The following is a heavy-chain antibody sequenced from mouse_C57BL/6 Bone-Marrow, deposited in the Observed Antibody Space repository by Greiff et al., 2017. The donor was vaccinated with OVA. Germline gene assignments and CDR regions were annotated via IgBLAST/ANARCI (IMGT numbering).Heavy chain of an antibody. CDR3: ARITTVVEGDYAMDY. V-gene: IGHV5-12*01. D-gene: IGHD1-1*01. CDR1: GFTFSDYY. CDR2: ISNGGGST. Sequence: DVKLVESGGGLVQPGGSLKLSCAASGFTFSDYYMYWVRQTPEKRLEWVAYISNGGGSTYYPDTVKGRFTISRDNAKNTLYLQMSRLKSEDTAMYYCARITTVVEGDYAMDYWGQGTSVTVSS. J-gene: IGHJ4*01.